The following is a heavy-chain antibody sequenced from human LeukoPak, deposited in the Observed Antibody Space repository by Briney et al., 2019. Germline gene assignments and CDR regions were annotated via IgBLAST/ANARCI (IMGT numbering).Heavy chain of an antibody. J-gene: IGHJ4*02. CDR1: GGSFSGYY. CDR3: ARALDCSGGSCYRLDY. V-gene: IGHV4-34*01. CDR2: INHSGST. D-gene: IGHD2-15*01. Sequence: SETLSLTYAVYGGSFSGYYWSWIRQPPGKGLEWIGEINHSGSTNYNPSLKSRVTISVDTSKNQFSLKLSSVTAADTAVYYCARALDCSGGSCYRLDYWGQGTLVTVSS.